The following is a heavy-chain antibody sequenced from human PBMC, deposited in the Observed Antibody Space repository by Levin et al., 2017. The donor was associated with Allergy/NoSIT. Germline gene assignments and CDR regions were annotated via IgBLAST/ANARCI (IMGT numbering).Heavy chain of an antibody. CDR1: GFTFTNYA. V-gene: IGHV3-9*01. J-gene: IGHJ4*01. CDR2: ISWNSGDI. CDR3: TRGQGLTT. D-gene: IGHD4-17*01. Sequence: PGGSLRLSCAASGFTFTNYAMHWVRQAPGKGLQWVSGISWNSGDIAYAESVKGRFTISRDNAKNSLFLQMNSLRPGDTALYYCTRGQGLTTWGQGTLVTVSS.